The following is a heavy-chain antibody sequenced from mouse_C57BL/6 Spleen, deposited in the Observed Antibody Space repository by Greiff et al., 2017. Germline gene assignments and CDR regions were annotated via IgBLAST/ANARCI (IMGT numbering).Heavy chain of an antibody. CDR1: GYAFSSSW. Sequence: QVQLQQPGPELVKPGASVKISCKASGYAFSSSWMNWVKQRPGKGLEWIGRIYPGDGDTNYNGKFKGKATLTADKSSSTAYMQLSSLTSEDSAVYFCARGETGKNYFDYWGQGTTLTVSS. D-gene: IGHD4-1*01. CDR2: IYPGDGDT. V-gene: IGHV1-82*01. J-gene: IGHJ2*01. CDR3: ARGETGKNYFDY.